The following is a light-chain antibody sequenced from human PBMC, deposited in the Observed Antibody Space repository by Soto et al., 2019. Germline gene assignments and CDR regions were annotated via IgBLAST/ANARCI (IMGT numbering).Light chain of an antibody. CDR3: HQYRSSPT. V-gene: IGKV1-39*01. CDR1: QSIGGY. J-gene: IGKJ1*01. Sequence: TNSIASVSGYVRERLPLACRASQSIGGYLNWYQQKAGKAPNLLIYAASNLHSGAPSMFSGSAAGTVLTITISRPEHDDLAAYCSHQYRSSPTFGQGTKVDIK. CDR2: AAS.